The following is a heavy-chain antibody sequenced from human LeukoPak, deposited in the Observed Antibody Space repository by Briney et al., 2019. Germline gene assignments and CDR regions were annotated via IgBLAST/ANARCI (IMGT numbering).Heavy chain of an antibody. CDR2: ISYDGSNK. D-gene: IGHD5-18*01. CDR1: GFTFSSYG. Sequence: TGGSLRLSCAASGFTFSSYGMHWVRQAPGKGLEWVAVISYDGSNKYYADSVKGRFTISRDNSKNTPYLQMNSLRAEDTAVYYCASHVDTAMVDDYWGQGTLVTVSS. CDR3: ASHVDTAMVDDY. J-gene: IGHJ4*02. V-gene: IGHV3-30*03.